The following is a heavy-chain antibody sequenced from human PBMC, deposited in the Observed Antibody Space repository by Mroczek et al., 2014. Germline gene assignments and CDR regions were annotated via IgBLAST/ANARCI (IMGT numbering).Heavy chain of an antibody. CDR2: INPSGGST. J-gene: IGHJ6*02. Sequence: SGAEVKKPGASVKVSCKASGYTFTSYYMHWVRQAPGQGLEWMGIINPSGGSTSYAQKFQGRVTMTRDTSTSTVYMELSSLRSEDTAVYYCARGIAAGGTYYYYGMDVWGQGTTVTVSS. CDR3: ARGIAAGGTYYYYGMDV. V-gene: IGHV1-46*03. D-gene: IGHD6-25*01. CDR1: GYTFTSYY.